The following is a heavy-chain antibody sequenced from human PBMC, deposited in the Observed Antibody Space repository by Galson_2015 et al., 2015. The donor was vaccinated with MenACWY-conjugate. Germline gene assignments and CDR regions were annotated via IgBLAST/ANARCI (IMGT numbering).Heavy chain of an antibody. CDR2: ISSGGSTT. Sequence: LRLSCAVSGFTFSGSSMNWVRQAPGKGLAWVSYISSGGSTTYYADSVKGRFTISRDNFKNSLFLEMNNLRAEDTAVYYCARDPAFTGFDHWGQGVLVTVSS. CDR3: ARDPAFTGFDH. D-gene: IGHD1-14*01. CDR1: GFTFSGSS. V-gene: IGHV3-48*01. J-gene: IGHJ4*02.